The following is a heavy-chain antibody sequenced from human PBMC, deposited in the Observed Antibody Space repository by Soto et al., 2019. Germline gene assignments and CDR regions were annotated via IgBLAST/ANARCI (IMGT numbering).Heavy chain of an antibody. CDR2: IPDTGGDT. J-gene: IGHJ4*02. CDR1: GFTFGSRA. Sequence: PGGSLRLSCVASGFTFGSRAMSWVRQAPGEGLEWVSTIPDTGGDTKYADSVRGRFTISRDNSKNTLYLQMSSMRAEDSAVYYGARGSKDYYPGRRIFDSWGRGTLVTVSS. V-gene: IGHV3-23*01. D-gene: IGHD1-26*01. CDR3: ARGSKDYYPGRRIFDS.